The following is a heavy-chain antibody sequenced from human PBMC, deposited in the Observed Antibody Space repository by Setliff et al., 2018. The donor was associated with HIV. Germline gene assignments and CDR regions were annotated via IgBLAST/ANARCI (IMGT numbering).Heavy chain of an antibody. J-gene: IGHJ4*02. Sequence: PGGSLRLSCAASGFTFSSYAMSWVRQAPGKGLDWVSVISESGYSADSVKGRFTISRDNSKNMLYLQMNNLTTEDTAVYYCVNRAWLESWGQGTLVTVS. CDR1: GFTFSSYA. V-gene: IGHV3-23*01. CDR3: VNRAWLES. CDR2: ISESG.